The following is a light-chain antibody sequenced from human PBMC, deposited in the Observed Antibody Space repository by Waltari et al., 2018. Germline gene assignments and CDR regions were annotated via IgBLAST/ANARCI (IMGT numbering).Light chain of an antibody. CDR2: DVA. CDR1: SSNDGSFDY. CDR3: CSYTGTNTFV. Sequence: QSALTQPRSVSGSPGQSVTISCTGTSSNDGSFDYVPWYQHHPGKAPKLLIYDVAKRPAGVPHRFSGSKSGNTASLTITGLQTEDEADYYCCSYTGTNTFVLGTGTAITVL. J-gene: IGLJ1*01. V-gene: IGLV2-11*01.